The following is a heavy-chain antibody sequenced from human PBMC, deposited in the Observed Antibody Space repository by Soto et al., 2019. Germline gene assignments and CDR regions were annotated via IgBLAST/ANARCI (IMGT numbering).Heavy chain of an antibody. CDR1: GFTFSRYA. CDR2: ISYDGSNK. D-gene: IGHD2-15*01. J-gene: IGHJ4*02. Sequence: GGSLRHSCAASGFTFSRYAMHWVRQAPGKGLEWVAVISYDGSNKYYTDSVKGRFTIFRDNSKNTLYLQMNRLRAEDTAVYYCARAVVAAAYWTGYFDYWGQGTLVTVSS. V-gene: IGHV3-30-3*01. CDR3: ARAVVAAAYWTGYFDY.